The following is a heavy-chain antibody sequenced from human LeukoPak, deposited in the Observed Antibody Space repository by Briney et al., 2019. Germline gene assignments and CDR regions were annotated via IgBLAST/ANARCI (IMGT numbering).Heavy chain of an antibody. Sequence: ASVKVSCKASGYTFTSYYMHWVRQAPGQGLEWMGIINPSGGSTNYAQEFQGRVTITADKSTSTAYMELSSLRSEDTAVYYCARWRSGQLGTAFDIWGQGTMVTVSS. V-gene: IGHV1-46*01. J-gene: IGHJ3*02. CDR3: ARWRSGQLGTAFDI. CDR2: INPSGGST. D-gene: IGHD6-6*01. CDR1: GYTFTSYY.